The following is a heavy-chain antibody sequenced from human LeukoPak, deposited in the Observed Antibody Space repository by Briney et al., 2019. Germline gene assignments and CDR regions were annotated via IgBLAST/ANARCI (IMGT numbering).Heavy chain of an antibody. V-gene: IGHV3-23*01. J-gene: IGHJ4*02. CDR2: ISGSGGST. D-gene: IGHD3-9*01. Sequence: GGSLRLSCAASGFTFSSYAMSWVRQAPGKGLEWVSAISGSGGSTYYADSVKGRFTISRDNSKNTLYLQMNSLRAEDTAVYYCAKVFEPAYNFLTGPLYYFDYWGREPLVTVSS. CDR1: GFTFSSYA. CDR3: AKVFEPAYNFLTGPLYYFDY.